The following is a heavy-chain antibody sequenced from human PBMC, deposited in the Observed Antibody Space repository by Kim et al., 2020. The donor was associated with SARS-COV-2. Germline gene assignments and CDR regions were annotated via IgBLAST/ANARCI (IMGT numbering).Heavy chain of an antibody. D-gene: IGHD3-3*01. CDR3: AREGSGFWSGAFDY. Sequence: AQKFQGRVTMTRDTSTSTVYMELSSLRSEDTAVYYCAREGSGFWSGAFDYWGQGTLVTVSS. V-gene: IGHV1-46*01. J-gene: IGHJ4*02.